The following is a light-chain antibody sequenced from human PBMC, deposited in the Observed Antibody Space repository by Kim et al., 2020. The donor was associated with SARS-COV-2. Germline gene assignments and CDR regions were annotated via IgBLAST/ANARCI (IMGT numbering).Light chain of an antibody. CDR2: RAS. V-gene: IGKV1-5*03. CDR3: LQYETYWT. CDR1: QTIYSL. J-gene: IGKJ1*01. Sequence: ASAGDRVTLTCPASQTIYSLFARDPPRPGKAPKPLIFRASSLERGVPSRFSGSGSGTEFTLTISGLQPDDFATYYCLQYETYWTFGQGTKVDIK.